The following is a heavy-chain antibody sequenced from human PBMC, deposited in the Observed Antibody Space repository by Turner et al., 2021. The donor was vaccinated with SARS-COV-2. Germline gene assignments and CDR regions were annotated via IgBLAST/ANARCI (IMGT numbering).Heavy chain of an antibody. Sequence: QLQLQESGPGQVKSSETLSLTRTVTGGSISSSKYYRGWLRQPPGTGLVWIGCFYYGGSTYYNPSLRSRVTIAVDTSKNQFSVKLSSGTAADTAVYYCAGQQWLRGTLDSWGQGTLVTVSS. CDR3: AGQQWLRGTLDS. CDR1: GGSISSSKYY. D-gene: IGHD6-19*01. J-gene: IGHJ4*02. V-gene: IGHV4-39*01. CDR2: FYYGGST.